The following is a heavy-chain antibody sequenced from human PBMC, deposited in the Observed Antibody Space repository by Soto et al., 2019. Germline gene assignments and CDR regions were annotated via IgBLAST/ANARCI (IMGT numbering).Heavy chain of an antibody. CDR3: ARLRSWLDY. D-gene: IGHD6-13*01. CDR1: GGSINSYY. CDR2: IYYSGST. Sequence: SEALSLTCNGFGGSINSYYWCWIRQPPGKGLEWIGYIYYSGSTNYNPSLKSRVTISVDTSKNQFSLKLSSVTAADTAVYYCARLRSWLDYWGQGTLVTVSS. J-gene: IGHJ4*02. V-gene: IGHV4-59*08.